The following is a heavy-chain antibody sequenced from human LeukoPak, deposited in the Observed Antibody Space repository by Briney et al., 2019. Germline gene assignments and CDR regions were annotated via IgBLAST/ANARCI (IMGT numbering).Heavy chain of an antibody. J-gene: IGHJ4*02. CDR2: TNSDGSST. CDR3: AKRGSYGVFSPVDC. D-gene: IGHD4-17*01. Sequence: GGSLRLSCAGSGFTFSSYWMYWVRHAPGKGLVSVSRTNSDGSSTSYADSVKGRFTISRDNAKNTVYLQMNSLRAEDTAVYYCAKRGSYGVFSPVDCWGQGTLVTVSS. V-gene: IGHV3-74*01. CDR1: GFTFSSYW.